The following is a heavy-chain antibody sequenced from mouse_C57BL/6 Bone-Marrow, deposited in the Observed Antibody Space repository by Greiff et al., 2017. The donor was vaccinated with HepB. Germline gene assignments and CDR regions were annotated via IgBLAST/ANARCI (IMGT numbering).Heavy chain of an antibody. Sequence: QVQLQQPGAELVKPGASVKLSCKASGYTFTSYWMHWVKQRPGQGLEWIGMIHPNSGSTNYNEKFKSKATLTVDKSSSTAYMQLSSLTSEDSAVYYCARWGYGSSYWFAYWGQGTLVTVSA. CDR2: IHPNSGST. CDR1: GYTFTSYW. V-gene: IGHV1-64*01. J-gene: IGHJ3*01. CDR3: ARWGYGSSYWFAY. D-gene: IGHD1-1*01.